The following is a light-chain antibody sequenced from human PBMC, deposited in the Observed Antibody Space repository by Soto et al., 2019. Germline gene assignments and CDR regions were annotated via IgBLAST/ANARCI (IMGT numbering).Light chain of an antibody. J-gene: IGKJ1*01. V-gene: IGKV3-20*01. Sequence: EIVLTQSPGTLSLSPGERATLSCRASQSVSSNYLAWYQQKPGQAPRLLIYGASSRATGIPDRFSGSGSGTDFTLTISGLEPESFVEYYWEQDDSSAWTVGRGTRVDIK. CDR2: GAS. CDR3: EQDDSSAWT. CDR1: QSVSSNY.